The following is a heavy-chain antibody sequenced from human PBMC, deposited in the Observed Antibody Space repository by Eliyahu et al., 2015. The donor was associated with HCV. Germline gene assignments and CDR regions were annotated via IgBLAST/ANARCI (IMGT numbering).Heavy chain of an antibody. CDR3: AKDQSQQDWKLLFSNS. V-gene: IGHV3-23*01. Sequence: EVQLLESGGGLVQPGGSLRLSCAASGFTFSSYVMTWVRQAPGKGLEWVSAISGSSISTYYADSVKGRFTISRDNSKNTLYLQMNSLRAEDTALYYCAKDQSQQDWKLLFSNSWGQGTLVIVSS. J-gene: IGHJ4*02. CDR2: ISGSSIST. CDR1: GFTFSSYV. D-gene: IGHD1-1*01.